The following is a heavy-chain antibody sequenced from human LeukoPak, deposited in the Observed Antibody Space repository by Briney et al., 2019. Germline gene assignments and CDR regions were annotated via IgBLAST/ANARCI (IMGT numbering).Heavy chain of an antibody. CDR2: IYPGDSDT. CDR1: GCGFTSYW. J-gene: IGHJ4*02. Sequence: GGALQISSHGSGCGFTSYWIGWARPMPGKGMEWMGIIYPGDSDTRYSPSFQGQVTISADKSISTAYLQWSSLKASDTAMYYCARPAYYGDYVGYWGQGTLVTVSS. D-gene: IGHD4-17*01. V-gene: IGHV5-51*01. CDR3: ARPAYYGDYVGY.